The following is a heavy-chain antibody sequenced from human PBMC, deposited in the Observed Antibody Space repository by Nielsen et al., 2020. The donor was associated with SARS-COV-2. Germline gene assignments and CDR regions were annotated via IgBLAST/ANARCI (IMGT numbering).Heavy chain of an antibody. CDR2: ISYDGSHD. CDR1: GFAFSRYV. CDR3: AKCGGSYYRSYFQH. Sequence: GESLKISCAASGFAFSRYVMHWVRQAPGKGLEWVALISYDGSHDYYTDSVKGRFTISRDNSKNTLYLQMNSLRAEDTAVYYCAKCGGSYYRSYFQHWGQGTLVTVSS. D-gene: IGHD1-26*01. J-gene: IGHJ1*01. V-gene: IGHV3-30-3*02.